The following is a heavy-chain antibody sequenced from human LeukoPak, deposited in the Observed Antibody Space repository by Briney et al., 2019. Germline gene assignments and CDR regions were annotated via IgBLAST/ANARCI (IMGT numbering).Heavy chain of an antibody. Sequence: SETLSLTCTVSGGSVSSGSYYWSWIRQPPGKGLEWIGYIYYSGSTNYNPSLKSRVTISVDTSKNQFSLKLSSVTAADTAVYYCARYGDYEGGRFDPWGQGTLVTVSS. CDR1: GGSVSSGSYY. D-gene: IGHD4-17*01. J-gene: IGHJ5*02. CDR3: ARYGDYEGGRFDP. V-gene: IGHV4-61*01. CDR2: IYYSGST.